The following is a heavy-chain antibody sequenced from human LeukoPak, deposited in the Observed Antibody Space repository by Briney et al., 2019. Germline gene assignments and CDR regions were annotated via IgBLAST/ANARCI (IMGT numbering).Heavy chain of an antibody. V-gene: IGHV3-33*01. Sequence: GGSLRLSCAAYGFTFNTYGMNWVRQAPGKGLEWVAVIWYDGSIKYYPDSVKGRFTISRDNAKNSLYLQMNSLRDEDTAVYYCARSSYSSSSSVWGQGTMVTVSS. CDR2: IWYDGSIK. CDR1: GFTFNTYG. D-gene: IGHD6-6*01. J-gene: IGHJ3*01. CDR3: ARSSYSSSSSV.